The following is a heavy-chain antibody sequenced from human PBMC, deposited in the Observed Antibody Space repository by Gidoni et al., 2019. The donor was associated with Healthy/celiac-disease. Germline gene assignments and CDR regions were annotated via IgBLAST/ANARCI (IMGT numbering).Heavy chain of an antibody. CDR3: ASSSFVSYFDWLPRGWLGY. Sequence: QVQLQESGPGLVKPSQTLSLTCTVSGGSISSGDYYWSWIRQPPGKGLEWIGYIYYSGSTYYNPSLKSRVTISVDTSKNQFSLKLSSVTAADTAVYYCASSSFVSYFDWLPRGWLGYWGQGTLVTVSS. D-gene: IGHD3-9*01. V-gene: IGHV4-30-4*01. J-gene: IGHJ4*02. CDR1: GGSISSGDYY. CDR2: IYYSGST.